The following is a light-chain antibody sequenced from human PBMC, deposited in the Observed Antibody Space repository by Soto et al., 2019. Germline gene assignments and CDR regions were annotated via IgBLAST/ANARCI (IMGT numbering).Light chain of an antibody. CDR1: QSVSNN. CDR3: QQYNNWPFS. J-gene: IGKJ5*01. V-gene: IGKV3-15*01. CDR2: RAS. Sequence: ENVLTQSPGTLSLSPGERATLSCRASQSVSNNYLAWYQQKPGQAPRLLIFRASTRATGVPARFSATGSETDFTLTISGLQSGDSAVYFCQQYNNWPFSFGQGTRLEIK.